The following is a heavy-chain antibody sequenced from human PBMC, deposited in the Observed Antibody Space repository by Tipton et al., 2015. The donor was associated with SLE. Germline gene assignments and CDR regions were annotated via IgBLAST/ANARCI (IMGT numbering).Heavy chain of an antibody. CDR1: GYTFTSYG. V-gene: IGHV1-18*01. D-gene: IGHD1/OR15-1a*01. CDR2: ISAYNGNT. Sequence: QSGPEVKKPGASVKVSCKASGYTFTSYGISWVRQAPGQGLEWMGWISAYNGNTNYAQKLQGRVTMTTDASTSTAYMELRSLRSDDTAVYYCARDRQHQQRVEYFQHWGQGTLVTVSS. CDR3: ARDRQHQQRVEYFQH. J-gene: IGHJ1*01.